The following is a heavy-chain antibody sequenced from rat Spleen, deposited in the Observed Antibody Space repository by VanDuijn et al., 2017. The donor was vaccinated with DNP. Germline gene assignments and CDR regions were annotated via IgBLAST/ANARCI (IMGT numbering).Heavy chain of an antibody. J-gene: IGHJ2*01. V-gene: IGHV4-2*01. CDR3: ARGPNYGDYADYFDS. CDR2: INKDSTTI. CDR1: GFNFNDYW. Sequence: EVKLVESGGGLVQPGRSLKLSCAASGFNFNDYWMGWVRQAPGKGLEWIGQINKDSTTISFTPSLKDKFTISRSNAQNTLFLQMSKLGSADTAIYYCARGPNYGDYADYFDSWCQGVMVTVSS. D-gene: IGHD1-11*01.